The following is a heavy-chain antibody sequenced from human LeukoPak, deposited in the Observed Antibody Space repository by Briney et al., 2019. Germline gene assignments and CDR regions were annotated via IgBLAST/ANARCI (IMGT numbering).Heavy chain of an antibody. CDR2: ISAYNGNT. CDR1: GYTFTSYG. CDR3: AREGYYYGSGSYYSPNWFDP. V-gene: IGHV1-18*01. D-gene: IGHD3-10*01. Sequence: ASVKVSCKASGYTFTSYGISWVRQAPGQGLEWMGWISAYNGNTNYAQKLQGRVTMTTDTSTSTAYMELRSLRSDDTAVYYCAREGYYYGSGSYYSPNWFDPWGQGTLVTVSS. J-gene: IGHJ5*02.